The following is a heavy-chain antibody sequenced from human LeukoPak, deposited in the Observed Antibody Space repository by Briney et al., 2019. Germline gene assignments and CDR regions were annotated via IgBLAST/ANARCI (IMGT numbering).Heavy chain of an antibody. CDR2: IYTSGST. CDR1: GGSISSGSYY. CDR3: ARGRVTTVEDL. V-gene: IGHV4-61*02. Sequence: SETLSLTCTVSGGSISSGSYYWSWIRQPAGKGLEWIGRIYTSGSTNYNPSLKSRVTISVDTSKNQFSLKLSSVTAADTAVYYCARGRVTTVEDLWGQGTLVTVSS. D-gene: IGHD4-11*01. J-gene: IGHJ5*02.